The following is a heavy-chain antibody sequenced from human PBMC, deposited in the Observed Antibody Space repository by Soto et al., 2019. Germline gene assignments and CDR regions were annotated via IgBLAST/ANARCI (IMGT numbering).Heavy chain of an antibody. CDR3: ARSDLYSGGPVDAFDI. J-gene: IGHJ3*02. V-gene: IGHV4-34*01. CDR1: GGSFSGYY. Sequence: PSETLSLTCAVYGGSFSGYYWSCIRQPPGKGLEWVVEINHSGSTNYNPSLKSRVNISVDTSKNQFSLKLSSVTAADTAVYYCARSDLYSGGPVDAFDIWGQGTMVTVSS. D-gene: IGHD1-26*01. CDR2: INHSGST.